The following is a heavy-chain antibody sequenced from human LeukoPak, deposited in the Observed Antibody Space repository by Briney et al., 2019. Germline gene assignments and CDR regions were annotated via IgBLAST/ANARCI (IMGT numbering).Heavy chain of an antibody. Sequence: PGGSLRLSCAASGVTVSSNHMSWVRQAPGKGLEWVSVMQSGGATYYADSVKGRFTISRDNSKNTLYLQLSSLRAEDTAVYYCANTMVRGSYNMDVWGQGTTVTVSS. D-gene: IGHD3-10*01. CDR1: GVTVSSNH. CDR2: MQSGGAT. CDR3: ANTMVRGSYNMDV. V-gene: IGHV3-53*01. J-gene: IGHJ6*02.